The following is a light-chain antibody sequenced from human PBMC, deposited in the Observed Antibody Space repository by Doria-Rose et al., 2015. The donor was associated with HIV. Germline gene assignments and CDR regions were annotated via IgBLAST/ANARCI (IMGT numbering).Light chain of an antibody. Sequence: DIRVTQSPSTLSASVGDRVTITCRASQSISNWLAWYQQKPGQAPKLLVYKASTVQSGVPSRFSGSGSGTEFTLTINSLQPDDFATYYCQHFDKYFSWSFGHGTKGDI. J-gene: IGKJ1*01. CDR3: QHFDKYFSWS. V-gene: IGKV1-5*03. CDR2: KAS. CDR1: QSISNW.